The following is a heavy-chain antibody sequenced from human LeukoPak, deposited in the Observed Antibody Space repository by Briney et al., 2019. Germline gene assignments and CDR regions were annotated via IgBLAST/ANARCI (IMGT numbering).Heavy chain of an antibody. V-gene: IGHV3-30*18. Sequence: GRSLRLSCAASGFTFSSFGMHWVRQAPGKGLEWVAVISYDGSNKYYADSVKGRFTISRDNSKNTLYLQMNSLRAEDTAVYYCAKDLGYCSGGSGSLASYYYGMDVWGQGTTVTVSS. D-gene: IGHD2-15*01. CDR2: ISYDGSNK. CDR3: AKDLGYCSGGSGSLASYYYGMDV. J-gene: IGHJ6*02. CDR1: GFTFSSFG.